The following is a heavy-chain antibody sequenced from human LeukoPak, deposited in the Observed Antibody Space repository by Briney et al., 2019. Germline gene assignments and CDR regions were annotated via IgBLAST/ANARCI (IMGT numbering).Heavy chain of an antibody. CDR3: ARDRSDYGGQHFDY. D-gene: IGHD4-23*01. CDR2: ISSSCSYI. J-gene: IGHJ4*02. Sequence: GRSLRLSCAASGFTFSSYAMHWVRQAPGKGLEWVSSISSSCSYIYYADSVKGRFTISRDNAKNSLYLQMNSLRAEDTAVYYCARDRSDYGGQHFDYWGQGTLVTVSS. V-gene: IGHV3-21*01. CDR1: GFTFSSYA.